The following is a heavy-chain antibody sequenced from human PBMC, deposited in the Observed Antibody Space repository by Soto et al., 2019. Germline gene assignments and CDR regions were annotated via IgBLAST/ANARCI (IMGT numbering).Heavy chain of an antibody. CDR3: AKNRQFRSYYESAGHYDN. CDR1: GFTFKNYD. D-gene: IGHD3-10*01. Sequence: EVELLESGGGLVQPGGSLRLSCVASGFTFKNYDMRWIRQAPAKGLEWVSGISGSGGVTYYADSVKGRFTISRDNSKNTLYLQMNSLRAEDTAIYYCAKNRQFRSYYESAGHYDNWGQGTLVTVSS. CDR2: ISGSGGVT. V-gene: IGHV3-23*01. J-gene: IGHJ4*02.